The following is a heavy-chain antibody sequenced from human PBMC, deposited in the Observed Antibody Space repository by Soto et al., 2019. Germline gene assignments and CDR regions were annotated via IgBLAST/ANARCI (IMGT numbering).Heavy chain of an antibody. D-gene: IGHD3-3*01. J-gene: IGHJ4*02. CDR3: ARGDFVRDF. CDR1: GGTFSAYY. Sequence: QVLLQQWGAGLLKPSETLSLTCAVYGGTFSAYYWSWIRQPPGKGLEGMGEVNHSGSTNYNPSLKSRVSISIDTSKSQFSLKLSSVTAADTATYYCARGDFVRDFWGQGTLVTVSP. CDR2: VNHSGST. V-gene: IGHV4-34*01.